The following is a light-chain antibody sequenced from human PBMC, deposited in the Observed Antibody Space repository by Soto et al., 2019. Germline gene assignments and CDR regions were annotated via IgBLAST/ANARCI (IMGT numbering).Light chain of an antibody. CDR1: QSVFSS. Sequence: EIVMTQSPDTLSVSPGERATLSCRASQSVFSSLAWYQQKPGQAPRLLIYGAATRATGIPARFSGSGSGTEFTLTISSLQSEDFAVYYCQQYHNWPAFGQRTKVEIK. CDR2: GAA. CDR3: QQYHNWPA. V-gene: IGKV3-15*01. J-gene: IGKJ1*01.